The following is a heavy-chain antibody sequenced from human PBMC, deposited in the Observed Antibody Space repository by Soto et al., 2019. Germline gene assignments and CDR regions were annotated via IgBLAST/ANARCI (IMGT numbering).Heavy chain of an antibody. V-gene: IGHV1-69*01. D-gene: IGHD2-15*01. J-gene: IGHJ4*02. CDR1: GGTFSTSS. Sequence: QLQLVQSGTEVKEPGSSVKVSYKASGGTFSTSSFVWVRQGPGQGLEWMGGIIPIFTRTNFAQKFQGRVTFSGDESTRTTYMELRSLTSEDTAIYYCARDVVRSTAGDSWGQGTLVTVSS. CDR2: IIPIFTRT. CDR3: ARDVVRSTAGDS.